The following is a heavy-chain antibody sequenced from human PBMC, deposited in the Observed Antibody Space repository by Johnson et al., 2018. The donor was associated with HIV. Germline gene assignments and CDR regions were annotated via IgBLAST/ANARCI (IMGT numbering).Heavy chain of an antibody. CDR1: GFIFDDCD. V-gene: IGHV3-20*04. D-gene: IGHD6-19*01. CDR3: ARAIAVAEGDAFDI. Sequence: VQLVESGGGVVRPGGSLRLSCAASGFIFDDCDMSWVRQAPGKGLEWVSGINWNGGSTGYADSVKGRFTISRDNAKNSLYLQMNSLRAEDTAVYYCARAIAVAEGDAFDILGQGTLVTVSS. CDR2: INWNGGST. J-gene: IGHJ3*02.